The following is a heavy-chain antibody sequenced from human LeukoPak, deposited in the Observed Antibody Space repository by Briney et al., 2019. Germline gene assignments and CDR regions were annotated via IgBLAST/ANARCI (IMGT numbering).Heavy chain of an antibody. CDR1: GYTFTGYY. V-gene: IGHV1-2*02. Sequence: GASVKVSCKASGYTFTGYYMHWVRQAPGQGLEWMGWINPNSGGTNYAQKLQGRVTMTTDTSTSTAYMELRSLRSDDTAVYYCARVYGRGYSSSWYVFDYWGQGTLVTVSS. CDR2: INPNSGGT. J-gene: IGHJ4*02. D-gene: IGHD6-13*01. CDR3: ARVYGRGYSSSWYVFDY.